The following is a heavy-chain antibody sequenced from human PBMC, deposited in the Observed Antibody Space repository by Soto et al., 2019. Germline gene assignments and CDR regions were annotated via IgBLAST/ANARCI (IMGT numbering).Heavy chain of an antibody. CDR1: GGSISSGDYY. CDR2: IYYSGST. D-gene: IGHD3-22*01. CDR3: ARVRVDYYDSSGYYLFDY. Sequence: KASETLSLTCTVSGGSISSGDYYWSWIRQPPGKGLEWIGYIYYSGSTYYNPSLKSRVTISVDTSKNQFSLKLSSVTAADTAVYYCARVRVDYYDSSGYYLFDYWGQGTLVTVSS. J-gene: IGHJ4*02. V-gene: IGHV4-30-4*01.